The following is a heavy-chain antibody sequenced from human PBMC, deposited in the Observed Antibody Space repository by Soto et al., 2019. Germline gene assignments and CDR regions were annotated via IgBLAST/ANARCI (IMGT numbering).Heavy chain of an antibody. J-gene: IGHJ4*02. Sequence: GGSVRLSCAASGFTVSSNYMSWVRQAPGKGLEWVSVIYSGGSTSYADPVKGRFTISRDNSKNTLYLQMNSLRAADTAVYYCAGGYQGRYFDYWGQGTLVTAAS. CDR1: GFTVSSNY. CDR3: AGGYQGRYFDY. D-gene: IGHD3-22*01. V-gene: IGHV3-53*01. CDR2: IYSGGST.